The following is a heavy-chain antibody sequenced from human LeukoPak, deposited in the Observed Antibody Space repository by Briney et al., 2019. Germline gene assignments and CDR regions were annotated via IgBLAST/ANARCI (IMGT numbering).Heavy chain of an antibody. Sequence: SETLSLTCTVSGGSISSGSYYWRWIRQPAGKGLEWIGRIYTSGSTNYNPSLKSRVTISVDTSKNQFSLKLSSVTAADTAVYYCARTTLGATLYYYYMDVWGKGTTVTISS. CDR3: ARTTLGATLYYYYMDV. CDR1: GGSISSGSYY. J-gene: IGHJ6*03. CDR2: IYTSGST. V-gene: IGHV4-61*02. D-gene: IGHD1-26*01.